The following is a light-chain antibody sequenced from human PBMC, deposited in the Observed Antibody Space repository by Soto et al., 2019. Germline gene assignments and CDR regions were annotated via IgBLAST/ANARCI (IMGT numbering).Light chain of an antibody. V-gene: IGLV2-23*02. J-gene: IGLJ2*01. CDR2: EVS. Sequence: QSALTQPASVSGSPGQSITISCTGASSDVGSYNFVSWYQLHPGKVPKLIIYEVSERPSAVSNRFSGSKSGNTAPLTISGLQSEDEADYYCCSYAGSGTLLFGGGTKLTVL. CDR1: SSDVGSYNF. CDR3: CSYAGSGTLL.